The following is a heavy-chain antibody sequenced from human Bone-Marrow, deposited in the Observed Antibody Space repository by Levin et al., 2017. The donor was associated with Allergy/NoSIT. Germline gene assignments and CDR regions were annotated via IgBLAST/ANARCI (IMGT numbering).Heavy chain of an antibody. J-gene: IGHJ3*01. Sequence: ASVKVSCKASGYAFTGYYIHWVRQAPGQGLEWMGRLNPTTGVTKDAQKFQGRVTMTRDASVRTASMALTSQTSDDAAIYFCARDSFFGVYSYGRDPLDFWVQGTMVIVSS. D-gene: IGHD2-21*02. CDR2: LNPTTGVT. V-gene: IGHV1-2*06. CDR1: GYAFTGYY. CDR3: ARDSFFGVYSYGRDPLDF.